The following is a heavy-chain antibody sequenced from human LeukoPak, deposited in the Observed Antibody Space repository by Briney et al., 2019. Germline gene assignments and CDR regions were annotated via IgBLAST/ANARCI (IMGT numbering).Heavy chain of an antibody. V-gene: IGHV1-24*01. J-gene: IGHJ4*02. CDR2: FDPEDGAT. Sequence: ASAKVSCKVSGFTLTELAMPSVRRAPSTQGGWWGGFDPEDGATIYEQTFQGRVTMTEVTSTDTAYMELSSLRSEDTAVYYCATAQWLDPYHFDYWGQGTLVTVSS. D-gene: IGHD6-19*01. CDR1: GFTLTELA. CDR3: ATAQWLDPYHFDY.